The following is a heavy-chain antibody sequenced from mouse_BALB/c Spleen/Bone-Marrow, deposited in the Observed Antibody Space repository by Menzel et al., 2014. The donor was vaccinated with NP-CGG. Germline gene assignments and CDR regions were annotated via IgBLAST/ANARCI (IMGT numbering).Heavy chain of an antibody. CDR3: ARSGYVGNYPYFDY. CDR1: GYSFTSYY. V-gene: IGHV1-66*01. J-gene: IGHJ2*01. CDR2: IFPGSGNT. D-gene: IGHD2-1*01. Sequence: VQLQQSGPELVKPGASVKISCKASGYSFTSYYIHWVKQRPGQGLEWIGWIFPGSGNTKYNEKFKGKATLTADTSSSTAYMQLHSLTSEDSAVYFCARSGYVGNYPYFDYWGRGTTLTVSS.